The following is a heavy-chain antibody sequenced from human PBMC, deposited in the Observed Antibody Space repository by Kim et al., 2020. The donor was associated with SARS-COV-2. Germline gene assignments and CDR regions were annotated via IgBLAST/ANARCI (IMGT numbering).Heavy chain of an antibody. J-gene: IGHJ6*02. V-gene: IGHV4-59*13. CDR1: GGSISSYY. CDR2: IYYSGST. D-gene: IGHD2-15*01. CDR3: ARVKVVNYYGMDV. Sequence: SETLSLTCTVSGGSISSYYWSWIRQPPGKGLEWIGYIYYSGSTNYNPSLKSRVTISVDTSKNQFSLKLSSVTAADTAVYYCARVKVVNYYGMDVWGQGTTVTVSS.